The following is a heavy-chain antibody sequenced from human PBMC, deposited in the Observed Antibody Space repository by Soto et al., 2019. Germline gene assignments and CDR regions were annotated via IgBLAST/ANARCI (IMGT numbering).Heavy chain of an antibody. CDR3: VSGWGSGWYLG. J-gene: IGHJ4*02. D-gene: IGHD6-19*01. V-gene: IGHV4-39*01. CDR1: GGSISTNNYY. CDR2: IYYSGGT. Sequence: QVQLQESGPGLVKPSETLSLTCTVSGGSISTNNYYWGWIRQPPGKGLEWIGSIYYSGGTFYNPSLKSRVTISGDTSKNQFSLKLKSVTAADTAVYYCVSGWGSGWYLGWGQGTLVTVSS.